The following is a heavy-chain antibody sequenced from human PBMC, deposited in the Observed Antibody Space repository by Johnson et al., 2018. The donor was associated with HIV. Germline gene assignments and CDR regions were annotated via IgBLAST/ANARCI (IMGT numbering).Heavy chain of an antibody. CDR3: ARGKWRGGSGTDDVFDI. D-gene: IGHD3-10*01. V-gene: IGHV3-7*03. Sequence: VQLVESGGGLVQPGGSLRLSCAVSGFTFSTYWMSWVRQVPGKGLEWVANIKQDGSEKYYVDSVKGRFTISRDNVKNLLYLQMNSLRAEDTALYYCARGKWRGGSGTDDVFDIWGQGTMVTVS. J-gene: IGHJ3*02. CDR2: IKQDGSEK. CDR1: GFTFSTYW.